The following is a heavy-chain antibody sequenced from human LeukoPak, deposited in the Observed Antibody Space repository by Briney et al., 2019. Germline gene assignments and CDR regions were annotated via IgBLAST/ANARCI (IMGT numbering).Heavy chain of an antibody. V-gene: IGHV4-39*07. J-gene: IGHJ3*02. CDR2: IYYSGST. Sequence: SETLSLTCTVSGGSISSSSYYWGWIRQPPGKGLEWIGSIYYSGSTYYNPSLKSRVTISVDTSKNQFSLKLSSVTAADTAVYYCARRGRGDYVSGAFDIWGQGTMVTVSS. CDR1: GGSISSSSYY. D-gene: IGHD4-17*01. CDR3: ARRGRGDYVSGAFDI.